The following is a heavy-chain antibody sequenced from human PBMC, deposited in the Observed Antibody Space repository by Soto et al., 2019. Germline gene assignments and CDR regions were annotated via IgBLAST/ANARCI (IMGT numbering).Heavy chain of an antibody. CDR2: IGHLENT. V-gene: IGHV4-30-2*06. Sequence: QLRLQESGSGVVRTSETLSLTCTVSGGSITHGGFSWSWIRQSPGKGLEWIGYIGHLENTYFHPTFKSRLTMSIDRSKNQFSLKRSSVTAADRAVYYCARGGGNDPFDSWGQGVLVSVSS. D-gene: IGHD5-12*01. CDR1: GGSITHGGFS. CDR3: ARGGGNDPFDS. J-gene: IGHJ4*02.